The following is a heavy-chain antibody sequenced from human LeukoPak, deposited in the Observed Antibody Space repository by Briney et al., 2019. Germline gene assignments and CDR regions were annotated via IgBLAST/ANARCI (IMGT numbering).Heavy chain of an antibody. Sequence: KASETLSLTCSVSVGFISCYYWIWIRQPPGKGLEWIGNIYYSGTTNYNPSLKSRVTISVDKSKNHFSLNLSSVNAADTAVYYCARLLGESGAAGRFDPWGQGTLVTVSS. CDR1: VGFISCYY. J-gene: IGHJ5*02. CDR3: ARLLGESGAAGRFDP. CDR2: IYYSGTT. D-gene: IGHD5-12*01. V-gene: IGHV4-59*08.